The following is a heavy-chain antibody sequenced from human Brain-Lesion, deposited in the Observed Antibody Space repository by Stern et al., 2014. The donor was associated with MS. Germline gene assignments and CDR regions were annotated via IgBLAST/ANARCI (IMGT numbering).Heavy chain of an antibody. D-gene: IGHD1-14*01. CDR2: ISRNGGPI. J-gene: IGHJ4*02. CDR1: GFTFDYFA. V-gene: IGHV3-9*01. CDR3: ARDITGSSAYFAY. Sequence: VQLVEAVGDLVQPGRSLRLPCAAFGFTFDYFAMHWVPQAPGKGPECVSGISRNGGPIGYADSVKGRFTTSRDNAYRCLYLQMNSLRPEDTALYYCARDITGSSAYFAYWGEGTLVTESS.